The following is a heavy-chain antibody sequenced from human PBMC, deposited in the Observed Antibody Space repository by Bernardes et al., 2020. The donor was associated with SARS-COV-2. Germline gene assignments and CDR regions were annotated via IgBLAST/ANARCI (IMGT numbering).Heavy chain of an antibody. D-gene: IGHD5-12*01. CDR2: IYPGHSDT. V-gene: IGHV5-51*01. J-gene: IGHJ4*02. CDR3: ARPEIYSGYEN. CDR1: GYSLTHHL. Sequence: GGPLKIHFDASGYSLTHHLIAWVGPMPGKGLEWMGTIYPGHSDTRYSPSFEGQVTISADKSISTAYLQWSSLKASDTAIYYCARPEIYSGYENWGQGTLVTVSS.